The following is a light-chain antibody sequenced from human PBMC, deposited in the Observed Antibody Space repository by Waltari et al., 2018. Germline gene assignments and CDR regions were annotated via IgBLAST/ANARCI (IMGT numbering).Light chain of an antibody. J-gene: IGLJ2*01. Sequence: QSVLTQPPSASGTPGQRVTISCSGSNSHVGSNSVNWYQQVPGTAPKLLIYRNNQRPSGVPDRFSGSKSGTSASLAISGLQSEDEADYYCAAWDYSLDGHVLFGGGTKLTVL. CDR2: RNN. CDR1: NSHVGSNS. CDR3: AAWDYSLDGHVL. V-gene: IGLV1-44*01.